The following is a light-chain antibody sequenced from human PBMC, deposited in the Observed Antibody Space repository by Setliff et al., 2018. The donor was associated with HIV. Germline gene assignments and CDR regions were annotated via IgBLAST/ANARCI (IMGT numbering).Light chain of an antibody. V-gene: IGLV2-14*03. CDR2: DVN. CDR1: SSDVGGYNY. CDR3: SSYTTISTFV. Sequence: QSVLTQPAPVSGSPGQSITISCTGTSSDVGGYNYVSWYQHHPGKAPKLMIYDVNKRPSGVSNRFSGSKSGNTASLTISGLQAEDEADYYCSSYTTISTFVFGTGTKVTVL. J-gene: IGLJ1*01.